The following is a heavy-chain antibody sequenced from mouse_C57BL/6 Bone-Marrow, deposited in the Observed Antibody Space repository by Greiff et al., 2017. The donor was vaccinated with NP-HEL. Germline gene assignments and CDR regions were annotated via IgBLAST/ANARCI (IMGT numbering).Heavy chain of an antibody. Sequence: VRLQQSDAELVKPGASVKISCKVSGYTFTDHTIHWMKQRPEQGLEWIGYIYPRDGSTKYNEKFKGKATLTADKSSSTAYMQLNSLTSEDSAVYFCERDSSGYGAWFAYWGQGTLVTVSA. CDR1: GYTFTDHT. J-gene: IGHJ3*01. V-gene: IGHV1-78*01. D-gene: IGHD3-2*02. CDR2: IYPRDGST. CDR3: ERDSSGYGAWFAY.